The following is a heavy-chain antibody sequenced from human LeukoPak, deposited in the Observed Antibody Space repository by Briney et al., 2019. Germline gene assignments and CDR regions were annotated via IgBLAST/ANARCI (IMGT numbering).Heavy chain of an antibody. D-gene: IGHD4-17*01. J-gene: IGHJ4*02. Sequence: GGSLRLSCAASGFTFSSYGMHWVRQAPGKGLEWVAVISYDGSNKYYADSVKGRFTISRDNSKNTLYLQMNSLRAEDTAVYYCAKDQDDYGDYSFLDYWGQGTLVTVSS. CDR1: GFTFSSYG. V-gene: IGHV3-30*18. CDR2: ISYDGSNK. CDR3: AKDQDDYGDYSFLDY.